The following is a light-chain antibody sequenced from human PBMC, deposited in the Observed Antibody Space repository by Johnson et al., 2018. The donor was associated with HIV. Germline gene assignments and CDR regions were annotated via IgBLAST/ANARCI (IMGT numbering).Light chain of an antibody. CDR3: ETWDSSLSGV. CDR2: DNN. CDR1: SSNIGNNY. V-gene: IGLV1-51*01. J-gene: IGLJ1*01. Sequence: HSVLTQPPSVSAAPGQKVTISCSGSSSNIGNNYVSWYQQLPGTAPKLLIYDNNKRPSGIPDRFSGSKSGTSATLGITGLQTGDEADYYCETWDSSLSGVFGTGTKVTFL.